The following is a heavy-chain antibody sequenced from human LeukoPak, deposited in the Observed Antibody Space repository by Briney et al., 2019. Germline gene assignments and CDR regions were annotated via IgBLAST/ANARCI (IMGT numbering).Heavy chain of an antibody. Sequence: GSSVKVSCKASGYTFTSYGISWVRQATGQGLEWMGWMNPNSGNTGYAQKFQGRVTMTRNTSISTAYMELSSLRSEDTAVYYCARGKQLVRGNWFDPWGQGTLVTVSS. CDR2: MNPNSGNT. CDR3: ARGKQLVRGNWFDP. J-gene: IGHJ5*02. CDR1: GYTFTSYG. D-gene: IGHD6-13*01. V-gene: IGHV1-8*02.